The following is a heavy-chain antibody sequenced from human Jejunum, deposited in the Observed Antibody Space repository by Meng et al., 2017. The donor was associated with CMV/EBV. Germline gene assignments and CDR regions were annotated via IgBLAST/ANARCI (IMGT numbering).Heavy chain of an antibody. CDR3: ARDALGYCSGIGCYSHSWFDP. CDR2: TSYDGTNE. V-gene: IGHV3-30*03. Sequence: HWVRQTPGRGLEWVGVTSYDGTNEYYTDSVESRITISGDDAKSTLYLQMNSLRAEDTGLYYCARDALGYCSGIGCYSHSWFDPWGQETLVTVSS. J-gene: IGHJ5*02. D-gene: IGHD2-15*01.